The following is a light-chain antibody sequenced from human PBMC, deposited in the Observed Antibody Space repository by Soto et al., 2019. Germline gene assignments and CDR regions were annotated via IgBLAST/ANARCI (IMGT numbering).Light chain of an antibody. CDR1: SSDVGRFTY. Sequence: QSALTQPASVSGSPGQSITISCTGTSSDVGRFTYVSWYQQHPGKAPKLMIYEVSNRPSGVSNRFSGSKSGNTASLTISGLQAEDEAYYYCSSYTTSSTRVFGGGTKLTVL. V-gene: IGLV2-14*01. J-gene: IGLJ3*02. CDR2: EVS. CDR3: SSYTTSSTRV.